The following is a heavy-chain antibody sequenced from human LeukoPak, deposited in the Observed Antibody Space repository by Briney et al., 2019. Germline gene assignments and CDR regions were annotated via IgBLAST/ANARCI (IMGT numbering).Heavy chain of an antibody. CDR2: IYYTGSS. CDR3: ARVGRTIYYYYYMDV. J-gene: IGHJ6*03. Sequence: SETLSLTCTVSGGSISSSSYYWGWIRQPPGKGLEWIGTIYYTGSSYYNPSLKSRVTISVDKSKMQFSLKLYSVTAADTAVYYCARVGRTIYYYYYMDVWGKGTTVTVSS. CDR1: GGSISSSSYY. D-gene: IGHD2-21*01. V-gene: IGHV4-39*07.